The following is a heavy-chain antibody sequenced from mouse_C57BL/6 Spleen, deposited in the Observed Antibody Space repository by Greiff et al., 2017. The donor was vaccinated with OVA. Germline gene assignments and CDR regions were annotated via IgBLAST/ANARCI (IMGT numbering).Heavy chain of an antibody. CDR2: INPNNGGT. CDR3: AREGGDSSGYYAMDY. D-gene: IGHD3-2*02. Sequence: EVQLQQPGAELVKPGASVKMSCKASGYTFTDYYMNWVKQSHGKSLEWIGDINPNNGGTSYNQKFKGKATLTVDKSSSTAYMELRSLTSEDSAVYYCAREGGDSSGYYAMDYWGQGTSVTVSS. J-gene: IGHJ4*01. CDR1: GYTFTDYY. V-gene: IGHV1-26*01.